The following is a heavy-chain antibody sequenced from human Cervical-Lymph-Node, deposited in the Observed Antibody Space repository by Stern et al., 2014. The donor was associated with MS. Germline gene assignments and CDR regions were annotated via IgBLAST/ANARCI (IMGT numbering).Heavy chain of an antibody. Sequence: VQLVESGGGLVKPGGSLRLSCAASGFTFSSYSMNWVRQAPGTGLEWVSSISSSSSYIYYADSLKGRFTITRDNAKNSLYLQMNILRAEDTAVYYCARDPITMVRGVIYWGQGTLVTVSS. J-gene: IGHJ4*02. D-gene: IGHD3-10*01. CDR3: ARDPITMVRGVIY. V-gene: IGHV3-21*01. CDR1: GFTFSSYS. CDR2: ISSSSSYI.